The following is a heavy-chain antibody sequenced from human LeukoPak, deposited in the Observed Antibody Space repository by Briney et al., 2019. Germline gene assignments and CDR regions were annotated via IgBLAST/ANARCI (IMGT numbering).Heavy chain of an antibody. CDR1: GFTXSNYG. CDR2: SASTGRT. Sequence: XXXXSGFTXSNYGMNWVRQAPGKGLEWVSGSASTGRTYYADSVRGGFTINRDNSKNKFYRKKKSLEAEEKAIYQCXXXXXWXXXXYWGQGXLXTVSS. CDR3: XXXXXWXXXXY. V-gene: IGHV3-23*01. J-gene: IGHJ4*02.